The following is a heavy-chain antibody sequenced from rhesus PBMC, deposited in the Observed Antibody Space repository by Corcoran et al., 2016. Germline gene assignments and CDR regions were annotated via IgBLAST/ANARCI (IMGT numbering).Heavy chain of an antibody. V-gene: IGHV4-165*01. CDR3: TRGRHDYGY. CDR2: VSGSCGST. CDR1: GGSFRGYS. J-gene: IGHJ4*01. Sequence: QVQLQESGPGLVKPSETLSLTCAVSGGSFRGYSWGWVRQPTGKRLEWIGDVSGSCGSTDYNPSFRSRVTISTDTSKSQLSLKLTSVTAADTAFYYCTRGRHDYGYWGRGVLVTVSS. D-gene: IGHD3-9*01.